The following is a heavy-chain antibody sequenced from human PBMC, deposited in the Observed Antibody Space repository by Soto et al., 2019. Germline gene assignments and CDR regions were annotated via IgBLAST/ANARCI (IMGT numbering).Heavy chain of an antibody. D-gene: IGHD3-16*01. CDR1: GFTFSSYS. Sequence: EVQLVESGGGVVKPGGSLRLSCAASGFTFSSYSMNWVRQAPGKGLEWVSSISSSSSYIYYADSVKGRFTVSRDNVKNPLYLQKNRLRAEDTAVYYCARDLYVPLRGWFDRWGQGSLVTVS. J-gene: IGHJ5*02. CDR2: ISSSSSYI. CDR3: ARDLYVPLRGWFDR. V-gene: IGHV3-21*01.